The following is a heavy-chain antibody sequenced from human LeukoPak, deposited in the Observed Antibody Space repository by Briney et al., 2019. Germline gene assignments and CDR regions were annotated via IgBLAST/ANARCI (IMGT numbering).Heavy chain of an antibody. Sequence: ASVKVSCKASGYTFTSYYMFWVRQAPGQGLEWMGWINPNSGGTNYAPKFQGRVTMTRDTSISTAYMELSGLTSDDTAVYFCATYYSDTSARDWGQGTLVTVSS. CDR2: INPNSGGT. V-gene: IGHV1-2*02. CDR3: ATYYSDTSARD. J-gene: IGHJ4*02. D-gene: IGHD3-22*01. CDR1: GYTFTSYY.